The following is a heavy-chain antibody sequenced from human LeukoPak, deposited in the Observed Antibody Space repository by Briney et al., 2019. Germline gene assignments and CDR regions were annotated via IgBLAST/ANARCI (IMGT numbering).Heavy chain of an antibody. CDR3: ARSTVNYWYFDL. CDR1: GGSFSGYY. D-gene: IGHD4-17*01. Sequence: SETLSLTCAVYGGSFSGYYWSWIRQPPGKGLEWIREINHSGSTNYNPSLKSRVTISVDTSKNQFSLKLSSVTAADTAVYYCARSTVNYWYFDLWGRGTLVTVSS. V-gene: IGHV4-34*01. J-gene: IGHJ2*01. CDR2: INHSGST.